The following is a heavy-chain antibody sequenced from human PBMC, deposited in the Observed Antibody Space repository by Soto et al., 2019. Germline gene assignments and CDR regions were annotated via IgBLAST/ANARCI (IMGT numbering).Heavy chain of an antibody. CDR2: IKSKIDGGTT. CDR1: GITFSNAW. J-gene: IGHJ4*02. CDR3: TTGRYSSSLYFDS. V-gene: IGHV3-15*01. D-gene: IGHD6-6*01. Sequence: EVQLVESGGGLVKPGGSLKVSCPASGITFSNAWMTWVRQAPGRGLEWVGRIKSKIDGGTTDYGVPVKGRFTISRDDSKNTLYLQMNSLKTEDTAVYYCTTGRYSSSLYFDSWGQGTLVTVSS.